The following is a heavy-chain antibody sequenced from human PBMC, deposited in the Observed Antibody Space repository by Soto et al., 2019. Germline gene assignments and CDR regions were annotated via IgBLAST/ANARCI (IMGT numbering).Heavy chain of an antibody. V-gene: IGHV2-5*02. CDR3: AHRVSSSYWDVGWFDA. D-gene: IGHD1-1*01. CDR2: IYWDNDR. Sequence: QITLKESGPTLVEPTQTLTLTCSFSGFSLTNSGVGVGWFRQAPGKALECLGIIYWDNDRRYNPSLKTRLTITKDTSKNQVVLSMTYMEPVDTGTYYCAHRVSSSYWDVGWFDAWVQGTPVTVS. CDR1: GFSLTNSGVG. J-gene: IGHJ5*02.